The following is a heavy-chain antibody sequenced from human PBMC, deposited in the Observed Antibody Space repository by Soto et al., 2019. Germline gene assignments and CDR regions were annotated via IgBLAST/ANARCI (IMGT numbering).Heavy chain of an antibody. V-gene: IGHV4-34*01. Sequence: QVQLQQWGAGLLKPSETLSLTCAVYGGSFSGYYWSWIRQPPGKGLEWIGEINHSGSTNYNPSLKSRVTISVDTSKNQFSLRLSSVTAADTAVYYCARGSIAPRARGYYYYGMDVWGQGTTVTVSS. CDR1: GGSFSGYY. CDR2: INHSGST. CDR3: ARGSIAPRARGYYYYGMDV. D-gene: IGHD6-13*01. J-gene: IGHJ6*02.